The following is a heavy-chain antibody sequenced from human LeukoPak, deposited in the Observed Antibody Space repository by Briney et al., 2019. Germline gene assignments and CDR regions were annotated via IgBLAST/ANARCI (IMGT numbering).Heavy chain of an antibody. J-gene: IGHJ4*02. V-gene: IGHV3-7*01. D-gene: IGHD6-13*01. Sequence: GGSLRLSCAASGFTFSSSWMSWVRQAPGKGLEWVANIKQDGSEKYYVDSVKGRFTISRDNAKNSLFLQMNSLRVEDTAVYYCARLSTATAGSDYWGQGTLVTVSS. CDR3: ARLSTATAGSDY. CDR2: IKQDGSEK. CDR1: GFTFSSSW.